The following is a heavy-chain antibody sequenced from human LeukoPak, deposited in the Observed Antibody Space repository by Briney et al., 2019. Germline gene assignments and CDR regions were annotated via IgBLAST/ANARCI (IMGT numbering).Heavy chain of an antibody. J-gene: IGHJ4*02. CDR2: ISGSGGSA. Sequence: GGSLRPSCAASGFTFSSYAMSWVRQAPGKGLEWVSAISGSGGSAYYADSVKGRFTISRDNSKNTLYLQMNSLGAEDTAVYYCAKETSMVRGVINYWGQGTLVTVSS. V-gene: IGHV3-23*01. CDR1: GFTFSSYA. D-gene: IGHD3-10*01. CDR3: AKETSMVRGVINY.